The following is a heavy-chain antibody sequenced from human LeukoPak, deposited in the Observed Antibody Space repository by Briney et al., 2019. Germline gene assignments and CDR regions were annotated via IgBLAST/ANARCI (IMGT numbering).Heavy chain of an antibody. Sequence: PSETLSLTCTVSGGSISSYYWSWIRQPAGKGLEWIGRIYTGGSTNYTPSLKSRVTMSVDTSKNQFSLKLSSVTAADTAVYYCAREVGATNYYGMDVWGQGTTVTVSS. CDR1: GGSISSYY. D-gene: IGHD1-26*01. V-gene: IGHV4-4*07. J-gene: IGHJ6*02. CDR3: AREVGATNYYGMDV. CDR2: IYTGGST.